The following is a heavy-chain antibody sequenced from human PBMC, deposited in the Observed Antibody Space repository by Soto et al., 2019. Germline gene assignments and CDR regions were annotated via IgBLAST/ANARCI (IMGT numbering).Heavy chain of an antibody. Sequence: KPSETLSLTCTVSGGSISSGDYYWSWIRQPPGKGLEWIGYIYYSGSTYYNPSLKSRVTISVDTSKNQFSLKLSSVTAADTAVYYCARAPRAAAGTAHFDYWGQGTLVTVS. CDR2: IYYSGST. CDR3: ARAPRAAAGTAHFDY. D-gene: IGHD6-13*01. V-gene: IGHV4-30-4*01. J-gene: IGHJ4*02. CDR1: GGSISSGDYY.